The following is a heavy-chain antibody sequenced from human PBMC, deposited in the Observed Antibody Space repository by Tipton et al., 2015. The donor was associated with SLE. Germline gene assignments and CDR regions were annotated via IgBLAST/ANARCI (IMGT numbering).Heavy chain of an antibody. J-gene: IGHJ6*03. Sequence: TLSLTCTVSGGSLTGDYWSWIRQPPGKGLEWIGYIYYSGSTNYNPSLKSRVTISVDTSKNQFSLKLSSVTAADTAVYYCARDKKAPSYYYYYMDVWGKGTTVTVSS. V-gene: IGHV4-59*01. CDR3: ARDKKAPSYYYYYMDV. CDR1: GGSLTGDY. CDR2: IYYSGST.